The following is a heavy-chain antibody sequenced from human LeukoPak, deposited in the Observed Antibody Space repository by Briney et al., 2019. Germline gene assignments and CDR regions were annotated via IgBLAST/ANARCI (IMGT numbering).Heavy chain of an antibody. CDR2: IYYTGST. D-gene: IGHD2-8*01. CDR1: GVSIGYYY. CDR3: ARLTAYSFDTNGSSAFDS. Sequence: PSETLSLTWNVSGVSIGYYYWTWIRQPPGKGLEWIGYIYYTGSTNYNPSPKSRVTISVKPSKNQSFLKLSSFTAADTALYFCARLTAYSFDTNGSSAFDSWGQGTLVTVSS. V-gene: IGHV4-59*01. J-gene: IGHJ4*02.